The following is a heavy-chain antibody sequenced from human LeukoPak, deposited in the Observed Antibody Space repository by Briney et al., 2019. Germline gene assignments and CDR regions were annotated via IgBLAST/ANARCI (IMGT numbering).Heavy chain of an antibody. CDR2: IYYSGST. Sequence: SETLSLTCTVSGYSISSGYYWGWIRPPPGKGLGWIGYIYYSGSTNYNPSLKSRVTISVDTSKNQFSLKLSSVTAADTAVYYCARGPLEIFGVVFDAFDIWGQGTMVTVSS. D-gene: IGHD3-3*01. J-gene: IGHJ3*02. CDR3: ARGPLEIFGVVFDAFDI. CDR1: GYSISSGYY. V-gene: IGHV4-61*01.